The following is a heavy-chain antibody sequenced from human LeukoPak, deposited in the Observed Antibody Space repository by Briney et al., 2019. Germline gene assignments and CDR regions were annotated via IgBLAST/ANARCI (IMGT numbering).Heavy chain of an antibody. J-gene: IGHJ5*02. CDR2: INHSGST. CDR1: GGSFSGYY. CDR3: ARARRTTVTTRKQNWFDP. Sequence: PSETLSLTCAVYGGSFSGYYWSWIRHPPGKGLEWIGEINHSGSTNYNPSLKSRVTISVDTSKNQFSLKLSSVTAADTAVYYCARARRTTVTTRKQNWFDPWGQGTLVTVSS. V-gene: IGHV4-34*01. D-gene: IGHD4-11*01.